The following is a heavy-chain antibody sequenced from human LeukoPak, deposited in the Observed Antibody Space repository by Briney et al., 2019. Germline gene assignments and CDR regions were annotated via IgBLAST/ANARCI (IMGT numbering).Heavy chain of an antibody. Sequence: GESLKISCKGSGYSFTSYWIGWVCQMPGKGLEWMGIIYPGDSDTRYSPSFQGQVTISADKSISTAYLQWSSLKASDTAMYYCATIGYSYGNYFDYWGQGTLVTVSS. D-gene: IGHD5-18*01. CDR2: IYPGDSDT. V-gene: IGHV5-51*01. J-gene: IGHJ4*02. CDR1: GYSFTSYW. CDR3: ATIGYSYGNYFDY.